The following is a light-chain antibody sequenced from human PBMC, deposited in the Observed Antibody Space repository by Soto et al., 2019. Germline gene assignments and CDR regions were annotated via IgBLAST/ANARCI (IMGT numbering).Light chain of an antibody. CDR3: SSYTSSSTF. Sequence: QSVLTQPASVSGSPGQSITISCTGTSSDVGGYNYVSWYQQHPGKAPKLMIYDVSNRPSGVSNRFSGSKSGNTAFLTISGLQAEDEADYYCSSYTSSSTFFGTGTKVTVL. V-gene: IGLV2-14*01. CDR1: SSDVGGYNY. CDR2: DVS. J-gene: IGLJ1*01.